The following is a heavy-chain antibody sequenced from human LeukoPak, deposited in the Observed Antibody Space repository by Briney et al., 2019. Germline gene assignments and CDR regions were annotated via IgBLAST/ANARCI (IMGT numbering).Heavy chain of an antibody. CDR1: GGSISRGGYS. CDR2: INHSGST. V-gene: IGHV4-34*01. D-gene: IGHD3-3*01. J-gene: IGHJ4*02. CDR3: ARRGITIFGVARDY. Sequence: ASETLSLTCAVSGGSISRGGYSWSWIRQPPGKGLEWIGEINHSGSTTYNPSLKSRVTISVDTSKNQFSLKLSSVTAADTAVYYCARRGITIFGVARDYWGQGTLVTVSS.